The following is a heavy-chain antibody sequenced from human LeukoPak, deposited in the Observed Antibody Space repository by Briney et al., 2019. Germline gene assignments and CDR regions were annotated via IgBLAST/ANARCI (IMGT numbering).Heavy chain of an antibody. D-gene: IGHD2-15*01. V-gene: IGHV4-4*09. CDR2: ISTSGST. Sequence: SETLSLTCTVSGGSISSYYWSWLRQPPGKGLEWIGYISTSGSTNYNPSLKSRVTMSVDTSKNQFSLKLSSVTAADTAVYYCARGRYCSADICSGGDAFDIWGQGTMVSVSS. CDR3: ARGRYCSADICSGGDAFDI. CDR1: GGSISSYY. J-gene: IGHJ3*02.